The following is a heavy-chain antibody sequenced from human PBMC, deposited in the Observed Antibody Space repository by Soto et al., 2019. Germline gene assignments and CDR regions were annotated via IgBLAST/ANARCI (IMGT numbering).Heavy chain of an antibody. D-gene: IGHD3-16*01. V-gene: IGHV3-74*01. Sequence: EVQLVESGGGLVQPGGSLRLSCAASGFTFSNDWMHWVRQAPGKGPVWVSRINTDGSTTNYADSEKGRFTISRDNAKNTLYLQTTGLGAEDTAVYYCARDLGGYASHWGQGTLVTVSS. CDR3: ARDLGGYASH. CDR2: INTDGSTT. CDR1: GFTFSNDW. J-gene: IGHJ4*02.